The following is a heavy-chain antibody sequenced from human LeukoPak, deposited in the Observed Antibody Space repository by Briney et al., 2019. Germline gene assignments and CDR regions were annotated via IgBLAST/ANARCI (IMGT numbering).Heavy chain of an antibody. CDR2: VNRDGSET. Sequence: GGSLRLSCAASGFTLSNHWMTWVRQVPGRGPEWVANVNRDGSETYYLDSVKGRFTISKDNAKNSLYLQMNSLRAEDTALYHCARNNGMVVWGQGTTVIVSS. V-gene: IGHV3-7*03. J-gene: IGHJ6*02. CDR3: ARNNGMVV. CDR1: GFTLSNHW.